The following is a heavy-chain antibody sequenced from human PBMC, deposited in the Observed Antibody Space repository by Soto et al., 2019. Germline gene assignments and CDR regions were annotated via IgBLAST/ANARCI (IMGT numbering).Heavy chain of an antibody. CDR2: IIPIFGTA. J-gene: IGHJ2*01. D-gene: IGHD1-26*01. CDR1: GGTFSSYA. Sequence: ASVKVSCKASGGTFSSYAISWVRQAPGQGLEWMGGIIPIFGTADSVKGRFTISRDNSKNTLFLQMNSLRDEDTAVYYCVKDNLHRGSYENWSFDLWGRGTLVTVSS. CDR3: VKDNLHRGSYENWSFDL. V-gene: IGHV1-69*05.